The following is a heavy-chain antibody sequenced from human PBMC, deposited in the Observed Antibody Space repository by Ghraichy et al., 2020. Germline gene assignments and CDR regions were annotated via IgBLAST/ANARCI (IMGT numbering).Heavy chain of an antibody. J-gene: IGHJ4*02. CDR3: ARAPHGDYGLDY. V-gene: IGHV3-33*01. Sequence: GGSLRLSCAASGFTFTSYGIHWVRQAPGKGLEWVAVIWYDGSNKYYADSVKGRFTISRDNSKNTLYLQMNSLRGEDTAVYYCARAPHGDYGLDYWGQGTLVTVSS. CDR2: IWYDGSNK. CDR1: GFTFTSYG. D-gene: IGHD4-17*01.